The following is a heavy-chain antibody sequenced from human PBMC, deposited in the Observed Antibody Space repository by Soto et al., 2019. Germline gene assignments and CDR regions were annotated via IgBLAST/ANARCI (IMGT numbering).Heavy chain of an antibody. CDR1: GGTFSSYA. D-gene: IGHD3-22*01. J-gene: IGHJ4*02. V-gene: IGHV1-69*01. CDR3: ARAAQYYYDSSGYYRFDY. CDR2: IIPIFGTA. Sequence: QVQLVQSGAEVKKPGSSVKVSCKASGGTFSSYAISWVRQAPGQGLEWMGGIIPIFGTANYAQKFQGRVTITADESTNTDYMELSSLRSEDTAVYYCARAAQYYYDSSGYYRFDYWGQGTLVTVSS.